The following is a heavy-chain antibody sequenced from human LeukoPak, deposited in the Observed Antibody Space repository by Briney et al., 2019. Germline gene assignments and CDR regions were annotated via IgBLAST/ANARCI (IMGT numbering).Heavy chain of an antibody. CDR2: ISAYNGNT. Sequence: GASVKVSCKASGYTFTSYDINWVRQAPGQGLEWMGWISAYNGNTNYAQKLQGRVTMTTDTSTSTAYMELRSLRSDDTAVYYCARDWIQLWLQGDAFDIWGQGTMVTVSS. CDR3: ARDWIQLWLQGDAFDI. V-gene: IGHV1-18*01. J-gene: IGHJ3*02. CDR1: GYTFTSYD. D-gene: IGHD5-18*01.